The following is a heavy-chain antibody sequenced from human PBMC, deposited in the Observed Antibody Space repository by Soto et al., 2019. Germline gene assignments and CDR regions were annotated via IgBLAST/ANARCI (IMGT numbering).Heavy chain of an antibody. CDR1: GFTFSSYS. J-gene: IGHJ4*02. CDR2: ISSSSSTI. V-gene: IGHV3-48*02. D-gene: IGHD3-3*01. CDR3: ASVYDFWSGYPFDY. Sequence: GGSLRLSCAASGFTFSSYSMNWVRQAPGKGLEWVSYISSSSSTIYYADSVKGRFTISRDNAKNSLYLQMNSLRDEDTAVYYCASVYDFWSGYPFDYWGQGTLVTVSS.